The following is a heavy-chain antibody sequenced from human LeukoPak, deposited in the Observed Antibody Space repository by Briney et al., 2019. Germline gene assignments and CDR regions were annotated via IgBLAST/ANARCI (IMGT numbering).Heavy chain of an antibody. V-gene: IGHV1-69*13. J-gene: IGHJ6*02. CDR1: GGTFSSYA. D-gene: IGHD2-2*01. CDR3: ARDVAVVPAAIRDLYGMDV. CDR2: IIPIFGTA. Sequence: ASVKVSCKASGGTFSSYAISWVRQAPGQGLEWMGGIIPIFGTANYAQKFQGRVTITADESTSTAYMELSSLRSEDTAVYYCARDVAVVPAAIRDLYGMDVWGQGTTVTVSS.